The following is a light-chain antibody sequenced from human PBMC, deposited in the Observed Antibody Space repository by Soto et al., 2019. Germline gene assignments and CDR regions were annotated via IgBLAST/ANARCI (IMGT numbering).Light chain of an antibody. V-gene: IGKV3-15*01. Sequence: EIVMTQSPATLSVSPGERATLSCRASQSVSSNLAWYQHEPGQAPRLLVFGASTRATGIPARISGSGSGTEFTLTISSPQSEDFAVYYCQQYNNWPWTFGQGTKVEIK. CDR1: QSVSSN. CDR2: GAS. CDR3: QQYNNWPWT. J-gene: IGKJ1*01.